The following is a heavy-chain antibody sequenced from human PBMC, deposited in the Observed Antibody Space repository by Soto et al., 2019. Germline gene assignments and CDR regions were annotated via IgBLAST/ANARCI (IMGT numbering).Heavy chain of an antibody. Sequence: QVQLVQSGAEVKKPGSSVKVSCKASGGTFSSYAISWVRQAPGQGLEWMGGIIPIFGTANYAQKFQGRVTITADESTSTAYMELSSRRSEDTAVYYCARDRGCSCGSCYSGYYYGMDVWGQGTTVTVSS. CDR1: GGTFSSYA. CDR3: ARDRGCSCGSCYSGYYYGMDV. D-gene: IGHD2-15*01. CDR2: IIPIFGTA. V-gene: IGHV1-69*01. J-gene: IGHJ6*02.